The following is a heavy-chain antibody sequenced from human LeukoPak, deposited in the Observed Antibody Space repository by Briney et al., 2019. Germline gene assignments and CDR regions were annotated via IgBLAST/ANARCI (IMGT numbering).Heavy chain of an antibody. J-gene: IGHJ3*02. V-gene: IGHV3-9*01. CDR3: ARSCDGDCYPRESAFDI. CDR1: GFTFDDYA. D-gene: IGHD2-21*01. CDR2: ISWNSGSI. Sequence: GGSLRLSCAASGFTFDDYAMHWVRQAPGKGLEWVSGISWNSGSIGYADSVKGRFTISRDNAKNSLYLQMNSLGAEDTAVYFCARSCDGDCYPRESAFDIWGQGTVVTVSS.